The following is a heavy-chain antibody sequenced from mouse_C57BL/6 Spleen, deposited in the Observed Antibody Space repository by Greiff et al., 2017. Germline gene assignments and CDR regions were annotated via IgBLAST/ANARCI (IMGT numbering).Heavy chain of an antibody. CDR1: GYTFTSYW. CDR3: ARRGRDAMDY. V-gene: IGHV1-64*01. Sequence: QVQLQQPGAELVKPGASVQLSCKASGYTFTSYWMHWVKQRPGQGLEWIGMIHPNSGSTNYNEKFKSKATLTVDKSSSTAYMQLSSLTSEDSAVYYCARRGRDAMDYWGQGTSVTVSS. CDR2: IHPNSGST. D-gene: IGHD3-3*01. J-gene: IGHJ4*01.